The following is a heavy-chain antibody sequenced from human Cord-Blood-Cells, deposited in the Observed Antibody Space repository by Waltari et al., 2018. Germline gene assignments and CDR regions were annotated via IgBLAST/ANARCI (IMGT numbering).Heavy chain of an antibody. D-gene: IGHD4-17*01. V-gene: IGHV4-31*03. CDR1: GGSSSSVGYY. CDR3: ARAPDYGDYLGSAIDY. J-gene: IGHJ4*02. Sequence: QVQLQESGPGLVKPSQTLSLTCTVSGGSSSSVGYYWTRTRQPPGKGLEWIGYIYYSGSTYYNPSLKSRVTISVDTSKNQFSLKLSSVTAADTAVYYCARAPDYGDYLGSAIDYWGQGTLVTVSS. CDR2: IYYSGST.